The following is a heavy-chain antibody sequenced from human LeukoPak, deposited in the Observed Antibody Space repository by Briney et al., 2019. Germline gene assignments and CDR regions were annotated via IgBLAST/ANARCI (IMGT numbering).Heavy chain of an antibody. V-gene: IGHV3-74*03. CDR2: SKYDGSTA. J-gene: IGHJ5*02. Sequence: GGSLRLSCETSGFTLKNYGMSWLRRAPGKGLEWVSRSKYDGSTAMYAESVKGRFTISRDNARGTLYLQMNSLRVDDTAVYYCAKSDWFDPCGQGILVTVSS. CDR1: GFTLKNYG. CDR3: AKSDWFDP.